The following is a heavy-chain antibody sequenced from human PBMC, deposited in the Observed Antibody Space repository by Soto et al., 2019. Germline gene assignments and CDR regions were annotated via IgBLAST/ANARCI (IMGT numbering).Heavy chain of an antibody. D-gene: IGHD3-22*01. Sequence: QVQLVQSGAEVKKPGASVKGSCKASGYTFTSYYIHWVRQAPGQGLEWMGMINPSGGSTSYAKKFQGRLTMTRDTSTSTVYMELSSLRSEDTAVYYCARNYNSGLDYWGQGTLVTVSS. CDR1: GYTFTSYY. V-gene: IGHV1-46*01. J-gene: IGHJ4*02. CDR3: ARNYNSGLDY. CDR2: INPSGGST.